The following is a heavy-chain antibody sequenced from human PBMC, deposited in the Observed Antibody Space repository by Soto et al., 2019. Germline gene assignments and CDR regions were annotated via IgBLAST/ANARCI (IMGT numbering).Heavy chain of an antibody. D-gene: IGHD3-16*02. CDR1: GYTFTAYA. J-gene: IGHJ4*02. Sequence: QVQLVQSGGEEKKPGASVKLSCEASGYTFTAYAIHGLRQAPGQRLEWMAWINPGNTNTKYSQKFLGRVSIARDTSASTAYLELGSLRSEDTAVYYCASSAIGPYGGLIGPFDYWGQGNLVTVSS. CDR2: INPGNTNT. V-gene: IGHV1-3*05. CDR3: ASSAIGPYGGLIGPFDY.